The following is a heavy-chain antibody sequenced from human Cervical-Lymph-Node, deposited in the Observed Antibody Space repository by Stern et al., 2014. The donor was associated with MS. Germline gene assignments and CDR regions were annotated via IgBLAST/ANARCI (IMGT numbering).Heavy chain of an antibody. CDR1: GFTFSHYG. CDR2: LSYDGHNQ. V-gene: IGHV3-30*18. Sequence: VQLVQSGGGVVQPGRSLRLSCAASGFTFSHYGMHWVRQAPGKCLEWVAVLSYDGHNQYYADSVKGRFTISRDNSKNTLYLQMNSLRVEDTAIYYCTKDRSTTPRVRTYGMDVWGQGTTVTVSS. D-gene: IGHD3-10*01. J-gene: IGHJ6*02. CDR3: TKDRSTTPRVRTYGMDV.